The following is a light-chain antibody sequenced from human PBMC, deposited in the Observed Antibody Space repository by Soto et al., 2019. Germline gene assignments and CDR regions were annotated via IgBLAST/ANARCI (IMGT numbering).Light chain of an antibody. CDR2: DAS. CDR3: QQRTNLIT. CDR1: QSVSSY. J-gene: IGKJ5*01. Sequence: EIVLTQSPATLSLSPVERATLSCRASQSVSSYLAWYQQKPGQAPRLLIYDASNRATGIPARFSGSGSGTDFTLTISSLEPEDFAVYYCQQRTNLITFGQGTRLEI. V-gene: IGKV3-11*01.